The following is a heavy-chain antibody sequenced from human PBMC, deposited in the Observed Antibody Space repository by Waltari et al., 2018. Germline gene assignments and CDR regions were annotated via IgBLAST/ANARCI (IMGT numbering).Heavy chain of an antibody. CDR1: GFTFSSYA. Sequence: EVQLVESGGGLVQPGGSLRLSCVASGFTFSSYAINWVRQAPGTGLEWVSAISGSGGSTYYADSVKGRFTISRDNSKNTLYLQMNSLRAEDTAVYYCAKGSRGILMTTVVTDPFGYWGQGTLVTVSS. CDR3: AKGSRGILMTTVVTDPFGY. V-gene: IGHV3-23*04. J-gene: IGHJ4*02. D-gene: IGHD4-17*01. CDR2: ISGSGGST.